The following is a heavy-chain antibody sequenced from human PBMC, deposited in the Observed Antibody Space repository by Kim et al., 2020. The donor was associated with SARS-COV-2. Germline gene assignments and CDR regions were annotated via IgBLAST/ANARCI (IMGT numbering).Heavy chain of an antibody. D-gene: IGHD4-4*01. CDR3: ARGPYSNYFDY. CDR2: T. Sequence: TYYHPSLKSRVTISVDTSKNQFSRKLSSVTAADTAVYYCARGPYSNYFDYWGQGTLVTVSS. V-gene: IGHV4-31*02. J-gene: IGHJ4*02.